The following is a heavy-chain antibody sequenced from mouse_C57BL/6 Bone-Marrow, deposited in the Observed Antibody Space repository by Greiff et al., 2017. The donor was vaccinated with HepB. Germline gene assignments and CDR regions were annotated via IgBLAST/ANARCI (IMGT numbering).Heavy chain of an antibody. Sequence: VQLQQPGAELVMPGASVKLSCKASGYTFTSYWMHWVKQRPGQGLEWIGEIDPSDSYTNYNQKFKGKSTLTVDKSSNTAYMQLRSLTSEDSAVYFCARSVIYYGNYFYAMDYWGQGTPVTVSS. CDR2: IDPSDSYT. CDR3: ARSVIYYGNYFYAMDY. V-gene: IGHV1-69*01. CDR1: GYTFTSYW. D-gene: IGHD2-1*01. J-gene: IGHJ4*01.